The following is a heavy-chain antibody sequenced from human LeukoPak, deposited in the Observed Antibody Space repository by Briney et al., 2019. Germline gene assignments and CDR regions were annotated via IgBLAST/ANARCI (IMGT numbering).Heavy chain of an antibody. V-gene: IGHV4-59*08. D-gene: IGHD1/OR15-1a*01. Sequence: SETLSLTCTVSGGSISTYYWSWIRQPPGKGLEWIGYISYSGSTNYNPSLKSRVTISLDTSKNQFALKLLSVTAADTAVYYCARSIIGTRSKFDYRGQGTLVTVSS. CDR1: GGSISTYY. J-gene: IGHJ4*02. CDR3: ARSIIGTRSKFDY. CDR2: ISYSGST.